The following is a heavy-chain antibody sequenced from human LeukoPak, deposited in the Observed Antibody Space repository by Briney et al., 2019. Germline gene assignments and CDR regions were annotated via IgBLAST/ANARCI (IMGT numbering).Heavy chain of an antibody. CDR2: MNPNSGNT. D-gene: IGHD3-3*01. CDR1: GYTFTSYD. Sequence: GASVKVSCKASGYTFTSYDINWVRQAPGQGLEWMGWMNPNSGNTGYAQKFQGRVTITRNTSISTAYMELSSLRSEDTAVYYCARRITIFGVVNPFFDYWGQGTLVTVSS. V-gene: IGHV1-8*03. CDR3: ARRITIFGVVNPFFDY. J-gene: IGHJ4*02.